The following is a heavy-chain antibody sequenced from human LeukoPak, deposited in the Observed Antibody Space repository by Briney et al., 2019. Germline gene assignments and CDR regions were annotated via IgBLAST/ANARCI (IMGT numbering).Heavy chain of an antibody. CDR1: GFTLFSYL. V-gene: IGHV3-7*04. CDR2: IKDDGSEK. Sequence: SGGGPRLSCVGSGFTLFSYLVTLVRQAPGKGLEWVANIKDDGSEKYSVDSVKGRFTISRDNAKNLLYLQMSSLRAEDTAVYYCARARIDYWGQGTLVTVSS. J-gene: IGHJ4*02. D-gene: IGHD1-14*01. CDR3: ARARIDY.